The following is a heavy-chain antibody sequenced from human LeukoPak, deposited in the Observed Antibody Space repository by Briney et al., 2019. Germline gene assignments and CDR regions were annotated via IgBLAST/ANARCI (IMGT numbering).Heavy chain of an antibody. D-gene: IGHD3-22*01. J-gene: IGHJ4*02. Sequence: GGSLRLSCAASGFTFSSYSMNWVRQTPGKGLEWVSSISSSSSYIYYADSVKGRFTISRDNAKNSLYLQMNSLRAEDTAVYYCASMNYYDSSGYPAYWGQGIMVTVSS. CDR2: ISSSSSYI. V-gene: IGHV3-21*01. CDR1: GFTFSSYS. CDR3: ASMNYYDSSGYPAY.